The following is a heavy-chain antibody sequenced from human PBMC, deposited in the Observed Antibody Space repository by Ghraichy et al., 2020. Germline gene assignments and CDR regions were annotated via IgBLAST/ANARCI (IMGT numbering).Heavy chain of an antibody. D-gene: IGHD4/OR15-4a*01. CDR1: GYTFTSYG. J-gene: IGHJ6*02. CDR2: ISAYNGNT. V-gene: IGHV1-18*04. Sequence: ASVKVSCKASGYTFTSYGISWVRQAPGQGLEWMGWISAYNGNTNYAQKLQGRVTMTTDTSTSTAYMELRSLRSDDTAVYYCARGGLNTPGLFYYYYGMDVWGQGTTVTVSS. CDR3: ARGGLNTPGLFYYYYGMDV.